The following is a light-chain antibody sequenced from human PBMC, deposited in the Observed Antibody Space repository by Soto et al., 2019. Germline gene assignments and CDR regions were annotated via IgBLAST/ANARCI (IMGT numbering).Light chain of an antibody. V-gene: IGKV1-39*01. CDR2: GAS. J-gene: IGKJ4*01. CDR1: KTLSTC. Sequence: DIQMTQSPSSLSASGGDRVTITGRASKTLSTCLNWFQQKPGKAPKVLIYGASSLQSGVPSRFIGSGSGTNFTLTISSLQPEDSATYYCQQKYNVPLTFGGGTKVEIK. CDR3: QQKYNVPLT.